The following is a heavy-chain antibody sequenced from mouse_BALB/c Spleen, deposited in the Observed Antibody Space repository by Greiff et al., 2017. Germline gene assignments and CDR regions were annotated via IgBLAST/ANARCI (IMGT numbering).Heavy chain of an antibody. CDR2: IDPENGNT. J-gene: IGHJ2*01. CDR1: GFNIKDYY. D-gene: IGHD1-1*01. CDR3: ATYYYGSSHFDY. Sequence: EVQLQQSGAELVRPGALVKLSCKASGFNIKDYYMHWVKQRPEQGLEWIGWIDPENGNTIYDPKFQGKASITADTSSNTAYLQLSSLTSEDTAVYYCATYYYGSSHFDYWGQGTTLTVSS. V-gene: IGHV14-1*02.